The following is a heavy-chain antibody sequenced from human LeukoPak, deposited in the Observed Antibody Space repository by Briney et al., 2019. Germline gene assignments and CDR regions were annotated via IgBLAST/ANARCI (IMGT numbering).Heavy chain of an antibody. CDR3: ASSIAVAGTTKFDY. V-gene: IGHV4-59*01. J-gene: IGHJ4*02. D-gene: IGHD6-19*01. CDR2: IYYSGST. Sequence: SETLSLTCTVSGGSISSYYWSWIRQPPGKGLECIGYIYYSGSTNYNPSLKSRVTISVDTSKNQFSLKLSSVTAADTAVYYCASSIAVAGTTKFDYWGQGTLVTVSS. CDR1: GGSISSYY.